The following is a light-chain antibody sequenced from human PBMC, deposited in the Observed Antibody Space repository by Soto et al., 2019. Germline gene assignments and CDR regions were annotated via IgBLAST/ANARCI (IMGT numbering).Light chain of an antibody. CDR3: SSYTSSSTVV. CDR2: DVS. Sequence: ALTQPASVSGSPGQSITISCTGTSSDVGGYNYVSWYQQHPGKAPKLMIHDVSNRPSGVSSRFSGSKSGNTASLTISGLQAEDEADYYCSSYTSSSTVVFGGGTKVTVL. V-gene: IGLV2-14*01. CDR1: SSDVGGYNY. J-gene: IGLJ2*01.